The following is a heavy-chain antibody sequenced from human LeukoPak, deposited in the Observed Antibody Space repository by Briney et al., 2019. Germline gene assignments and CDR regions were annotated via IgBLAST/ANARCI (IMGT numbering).Heavy chain of an antibody. Sequence: GGSLRLSCAASGFTFDDYAMHWVRQAPGKGLEWVSGISWNSGSIGYADSVKGRFTISRDNAKNSLYLQMNGLRAEDTALYYCTKDARQCSSTSCYSWFDPWGQGTLVTVSS. V-gene: IGHV3-9*01. CDR1: GFTFDDYA. J-gene: IGHJ5*02. CDR2: ISWNSGSI. CDR3: TKDARQCSSTSCYSWFDP. D-gene: IGHD2-2*01.